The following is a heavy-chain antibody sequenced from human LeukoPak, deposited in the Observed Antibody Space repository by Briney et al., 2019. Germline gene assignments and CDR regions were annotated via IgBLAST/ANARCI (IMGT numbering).Heavy chain of an antibody. J-gene: IGHJ4*02. Sequence: GGSLRLSCEASGFTFSTYYMHWVRQAPGKGLVWVSRINSDGSSTLYADSVKGRFTISRDNGKNTLYLQMNSLRAEDTAVYYCAKNHTIGGYWGQGTLVTVSS. CDR3: AKNHTIGGY. CDR2: INSDGSST. D-gene: IGHD3-9*01. V-gene: IGHV3-74*01. CDR1: GFTFSTYY.